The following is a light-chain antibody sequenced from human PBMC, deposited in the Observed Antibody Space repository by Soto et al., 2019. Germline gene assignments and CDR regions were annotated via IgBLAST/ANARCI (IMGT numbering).Light chain of an antibody. V-gene: IGKV1-5*01. CDR2: DAS. Sequence: DIQMTQSPSTLSASVRDRVTIACRTSQSISRLLAWYQRKPGKAPKLLIYDASILETGVPSRFSGSGSGTEFTLTISSLQPDDFADYYCQQYSGYPLTFGGGTKVEI. J-gene: IGKJ4*01. CDR3: QQYSGYPLT. CDR1: QSISRL.